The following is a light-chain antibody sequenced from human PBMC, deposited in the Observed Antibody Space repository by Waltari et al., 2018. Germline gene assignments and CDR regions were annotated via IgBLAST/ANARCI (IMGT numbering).Light chain of an antibody. CDR2: AAS. CDR1: QNVYSS. J-gene: IGKJ1*01. V-gene: IGKV3-15*01. CDR3: QHYSDWPPWT. Sequence: DIVMTQSPAVLYLSPGERATLPCTARQNVYSSLAWYQQRRGQAPRLLIRAASTRATGVPARFSATGSGTEFTLTISSLQSEDFAVYYCQHYSDWPPWTFGQGTRVE.